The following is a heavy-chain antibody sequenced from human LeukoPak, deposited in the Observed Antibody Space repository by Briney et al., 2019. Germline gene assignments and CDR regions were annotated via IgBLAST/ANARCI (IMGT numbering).Heavy chain of an antibody. CDR1: GGSISSYY. CDR3: ARFGVVVPAAMGYYYYYYMDV. Sequence: PSETLSLTCTVSGGSISSYYWSWIRQPPGKGLEWIGYIYYSRSTNYNPSLKSRVTISVDTSKNQFSLKLSSVTAADTAVYYCARFGVVVPAAMGYYYYYYMDVWGKGTTVTVSS. CDR2: IYYSRST. D-gene: IGHD2-2*01. V-gene: IGHV4-59*01. J-gene: IGHJ6*03.